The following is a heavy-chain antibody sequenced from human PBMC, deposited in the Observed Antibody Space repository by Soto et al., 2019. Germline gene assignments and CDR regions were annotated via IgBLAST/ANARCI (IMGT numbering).Heavy chain of an antibody. J-gene: IGHJ4*02. V-gene: IGHV4-34*01. CDR1: GGSFSGYY. CDR2: INHSGST. Sequence: SETLSLTCAVYGGSFSGYYWSWIRQPPGKGLEWIGEINHSGSTNYNPSLKSRVTISVDTSKNQFSLKLSSVTAADTAVYYCAKTYAGGYFDYWGQGTLVT. CDR3: AKTYAGGYFDY. D-gene: IGHD2-2*01.